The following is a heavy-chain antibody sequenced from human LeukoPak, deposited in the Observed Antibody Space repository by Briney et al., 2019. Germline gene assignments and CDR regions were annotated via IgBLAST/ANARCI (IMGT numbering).Heavy chain of an antibody. V-gene: IGHV4-61*08. CDR3: ARGPPTYSSGYFDY. CDR1: GGSISSGGYY. D-gene: IGHD6-19*01. Sequence: SQTLSLTCTVSGGSISSGGYYWSWIRQHPGKGLEWIGYIYYSGSTNYNPSLKSRVTISVDTSKNQFSLKLSSVTAADTAVYYCARGPPTYSSGYFDYWGQGTLVTVSS. J-gene: IGHJ4*02. CDR2: IYYSGST.